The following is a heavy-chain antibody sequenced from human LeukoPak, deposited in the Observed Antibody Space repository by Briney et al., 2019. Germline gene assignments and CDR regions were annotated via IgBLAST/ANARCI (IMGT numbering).Heavy chain of an antibody. Sequence: PGGSLRLSCAASAYTFSSYAMSWVRQAPGKGLEWVSGISGSGANTYYADSVKGRFTISRDDSKNMLYLQVNSLRVEDTAVYYCAKHGGGSCYSWGDYWAHGTLVTVSS. CDR1: AYTFSSYA. CDR2: ISGSGANT. CDR3: AKHGGGSCYSWGDY. V-gene: IGHV3-23*01. D-gene: IGHD2-15*01. J-gene: IGHJ4*01.